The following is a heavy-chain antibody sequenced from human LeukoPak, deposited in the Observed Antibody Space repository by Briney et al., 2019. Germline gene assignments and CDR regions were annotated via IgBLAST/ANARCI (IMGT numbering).Heavy chain of an antibody. V-gene: IGHV3-74*01. CDR2: INSDGSST. CDR3: ARGAVAGSVFDY. CDR1: GFTFSSYW. D-gene: IGHD6-19*01. J-gene: IGHJ4*02. Sequence: GGSLRLSCAASGFTFSSYWMHWVRQAPGKGLVWVSRINSDGSSTSYADSVKGRFTISRDNAKNTLYLQMNSLRAEDTAVYYCARGAVAGSVFDYWGQGTLVTVSS.